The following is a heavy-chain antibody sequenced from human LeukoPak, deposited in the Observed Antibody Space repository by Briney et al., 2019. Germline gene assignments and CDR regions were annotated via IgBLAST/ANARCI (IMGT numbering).Heavy chain of an antibody. D-gene: IGHD2-8*02. CDR2: ISTSGSTI. V-gene: IGHV3-48*03. Sequence: GASLRLSCAASGFTFSGYEMNWVRQSPGKGLEWVSCISTSGSTIYYADSVKGRFTNSRDNAKNSLYLQMNGLRVEDTAVYYCVRDWHSSGGVGYGMDVWGQGTTVTVSS. CDR3: VRDWHSSGGVGYGMDV. CDR1: GFTFSGYE. J-gene: IGHJ6*02.